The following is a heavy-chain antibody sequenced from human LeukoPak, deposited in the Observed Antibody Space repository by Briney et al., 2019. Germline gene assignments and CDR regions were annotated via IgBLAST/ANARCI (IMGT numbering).Heavy chain of an antibody. D-gene: IGHD3-3*01. CDR1: GGTFGSYA. J-gene: IGHJ3*02. CDR3: ATSPYYDFWSGHNGAFDI. Sequence: GSSVKVSCKASGGTFGSYAISWVRQAPGQGLEWMGGIIPIFSTANYAQKFQGRVTNTADESTSPVYMEVSSLRSEDTAVYYCATSPYYDFWSGHNGAFDIWGQGKMVIVSS. V-gene: IGHV1-69*01. CDR2: IIPIFSTA.